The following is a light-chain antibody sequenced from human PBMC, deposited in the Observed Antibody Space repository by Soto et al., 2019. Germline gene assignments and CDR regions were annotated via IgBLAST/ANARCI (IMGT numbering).Light chain of an antibody. J-gene: IGLJ1*01. CDR3: SSFTSSITYV. Sequence: QSVLTQPPSASGTPGQRVTISCAGTSSDVGGYNSVSWYRQDPGKAPKLIIYDVTYRPSGVSNRFSGSKSGNTASLTISGLQSEDEADYHCSSFTSSITYVFGTGTKVTVL. CDR2: DVT. CDR1: SSDVGGYNS. V-gene: IGLV2-14*01.